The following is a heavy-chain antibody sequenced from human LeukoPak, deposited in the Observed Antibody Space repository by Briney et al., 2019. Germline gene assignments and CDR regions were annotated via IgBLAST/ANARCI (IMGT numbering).Heavy chain of an antibody. Sequence: GGSLRLSCAASGFTFSSYGMSWVRQAPGKGLEWVSGISNNGSYTYYADSVRGRFTISRDNSKNTLYLQMNSLRAEDTAIYYCAKDGGPNYDSSGYYSDDAFDIWGQGTMVTVSS. V-gene: IGHV3-23*01. J-gene: IGHJ3*02. CDR3: AKDGGPNYDSSGYYSDDAFDI. CDR2: ISNNGSYT. D-gene: IGHD3-22*01. CDR1: GFTFSSYG.